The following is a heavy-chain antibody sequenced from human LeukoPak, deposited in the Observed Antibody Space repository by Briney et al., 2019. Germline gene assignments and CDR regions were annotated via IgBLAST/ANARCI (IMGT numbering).Heavy chain of an antibody. J-gene: IGHJ4*02. D-gene: IGHD6-19*01. Sequence: GGSLRLSCAASGFTFSSYAMSWVRQAPGKGLEWVSAISGSGGSTYYADSVKGRLTISGDNSKNKLYLQMNTLRAEDTAVYYCAKDPPGYSSGWGEGYWGQGTLVTVSS. CDR1: GFTFSSYA. CDR3: AKDPPGYSSGWGEGY. V-gene: IGHV3-23*01. CDR2: ISGSGGST.